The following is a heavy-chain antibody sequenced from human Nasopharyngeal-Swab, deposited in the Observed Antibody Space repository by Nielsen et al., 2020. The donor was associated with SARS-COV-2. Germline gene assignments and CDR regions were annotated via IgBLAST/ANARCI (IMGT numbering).Heavy chain of an antibody. V-gene: IGHV3-73*01. CDR1: GFSFSDSG. J-gene: IGHJ3*01. Sequence: GESLKISCVASGFSFSDSGIHWVRQGFGKGLEWVGRIRTKPNSYETTYAASVKGRFTISRDDSKNTAYLQMDSLKTDDTAIYYCTKTPAYSSSWWDAFDVGGQGTMVTVSS. CDR3: TKTPAYSSSWWDAFDV. CDR2: IRTKPNSYET. D-gene: IGHD6-13*01.